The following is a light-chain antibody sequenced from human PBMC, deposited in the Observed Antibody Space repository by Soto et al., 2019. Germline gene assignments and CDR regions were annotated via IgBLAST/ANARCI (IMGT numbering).Light chain of an antibody. CDR3: LQYYAWPLT. CDR2: GSS. CDR1: QDISDN. V-gene: IGKV3-15*01. Sequence: EILMTQSPATLFMSPGERATLSCRASQDISDNVAWYQHRPGQAPRLLIYGSSDRATGIPSRFSGSGSGTDFTLTISSLQSEDFALYYCLQYYAWPLTFGLGTKVEIK. J-gene: IGKJ1*01.